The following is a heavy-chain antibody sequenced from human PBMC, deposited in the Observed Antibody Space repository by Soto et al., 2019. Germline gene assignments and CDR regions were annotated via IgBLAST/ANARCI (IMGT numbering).Heavy chain of an antibody. CDR2: ISHSGRA. V-gene: IGHV4-38-2*01. D-gene: IGHD6-13*01. CDR3: ARFAKEENPKVGSWYYFDY. CDR1: GFSIQTSYF. J-gene: IGHJ4*02. Sequence: SETLSLTCGVSGFSIQTSYFWGWIRQPPGKGLEWIGLISHSGRAISHPSFASRATISLDTTNNAFSLTLKSVTAADTAVYYCARFAKEENPKVGSWYYFDYWGQGTRVTVSS.